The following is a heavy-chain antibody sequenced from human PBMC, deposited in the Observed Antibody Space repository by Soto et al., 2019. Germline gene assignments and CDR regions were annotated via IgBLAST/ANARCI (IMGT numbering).Heavy chain of an antibody. V-gene: IGHV3-64D*08. D-gene: IGHD2-21*02. CDR3: VKDGVVVTAMFDC. CDR1: GFSFSSYT. CDR2: ISSNGGST. Sequence: GGSLRLSCSASGFSFSSYTMHWVRQAPRKGLEYVSSISSNGGSTYYADSVKGRFTISRDNSKNTLYLQISSLRDEDTAVYYCVKDGVVVTAMFDCWGQGTLVTVSS. J-gene: IGHJ4*02.